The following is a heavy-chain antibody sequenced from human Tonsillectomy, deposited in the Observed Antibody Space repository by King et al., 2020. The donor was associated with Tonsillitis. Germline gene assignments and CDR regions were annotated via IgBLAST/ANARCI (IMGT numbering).Heavy chain of an antibody. Sequence: QAQLVQSGAEVKKPGSSVKVSCKASGGTFSSYAINWVRQAPGQGLEWMGRIIPILGIANYAQKFQGRVTITADKSTSTAYMELSSLRSEDTAVYYCASQDPVDTAMVFFDYWGQGTLVTVSS. CDR1: GGTFSSYA. D-gene: IGHD5-18*01. V-gene: IGHV1-69*04. CDR2: IIPILGIA. CDR3: ASQDPVDTAMVFFDY. J-gene: IGHJ4*02.